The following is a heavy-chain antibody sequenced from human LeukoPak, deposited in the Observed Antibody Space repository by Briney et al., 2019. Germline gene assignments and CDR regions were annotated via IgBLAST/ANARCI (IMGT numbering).Heavy chain of an antibody. D-gene: IGHD3/OR15-3a*01. CDR3: ARESESDFWTGSYFDN. J-gene: IGHJ4*02. Sequence: GGSLSLSCEASGFTFSIYSVKWVRQAAGGGLEWVSSVTGGSGYIYYAGSVKGRFTISRDNAKNSLYLQIDSLRADDTAVYFCARESESDFWTGSYFDNWGQGILVTVSS. CDR2: VTGGSGYI. CDR1: GFTFSIYS. V-gene: IGHV3-21*01.